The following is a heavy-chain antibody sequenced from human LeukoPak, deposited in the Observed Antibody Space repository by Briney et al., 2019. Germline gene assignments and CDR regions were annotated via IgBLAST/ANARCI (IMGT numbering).Heavy chain of an antibody. CDR2: ISSSSYI. CDR3: ARDYSGPTDY. D-gene: IGHD5-12*01. Sequence: GGSLRLSCAASGFIFSSYNMNWVRQAPGKGLEWVSSISSSSYIYYADSMKGRFTISRDNAKNLVYLQMNSLRAEDTAVYYCARDYSGPTDYWGQGILVTVSS. V-gene: IGHV3-21*06. CDR1: GFIFSSYN. J-gene: IGHJ4*02.